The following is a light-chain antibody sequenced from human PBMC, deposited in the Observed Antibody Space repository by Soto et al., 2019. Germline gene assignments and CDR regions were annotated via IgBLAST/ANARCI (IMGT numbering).Light chain of an antibody. CDR1: SSNIGSNY. CDR2: MAS. V-gene: IGLV1-47*01. Sequence: QSVLTQPPSASGTPGQRVTISCSGSSSNIGSNYVYWYQQVPGTAPRLLMYMASQRPSWVPDRFSGSKSGTSASLAISGLRSEDEADYYCAAWDDTLNGQVFGGGTKLTVL. J-gene: IGLJ2*01. CDR3: AAWDDTLNGQV.